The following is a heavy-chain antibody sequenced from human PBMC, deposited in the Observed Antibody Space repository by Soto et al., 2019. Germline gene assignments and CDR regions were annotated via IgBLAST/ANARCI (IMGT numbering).Heavy chain of an antibody. J-gene: IGHJ5*02. CDR2: IYYSGST. Sequence: SETLSLTCTVSGGSISRSSYSWGWIRQPPGKGLEWIGTIYYSGSTYYNPSLKSRVTISVDTSKNQFSLKLSSVTAADTAVYYCANPQGGSYKWFDPWGQGTLVTVSS. CDR1: GGSISRSSYS. D-gene: IGHD2-15*01. CDR3: ANPQGGSYKWFDP. V-gene: IGHV4-39*01.